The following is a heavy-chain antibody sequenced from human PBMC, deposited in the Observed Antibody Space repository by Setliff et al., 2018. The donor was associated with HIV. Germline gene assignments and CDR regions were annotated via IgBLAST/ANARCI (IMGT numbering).Heavy chain of an antibody. CDR1: GDSVSSRSYY. Sequence: SETLSLTCTVSGDSVSSRSYYWGWVRQPPGKGLEWIGSMYYSGSTYYTPSLKSRITISLDTSTNQFSLRMRSVTAADTAVYYCARVFVDTAVLRVLEYYFDSWGRGTLVTVSS. CDR3: ARVFVDTAVLRVLEYYFDS. V-gene: IGHV4-39*07. D-gene: IGHD5-18*01. J-gene: IGHJ4*02. CDR2: MYYSGST.